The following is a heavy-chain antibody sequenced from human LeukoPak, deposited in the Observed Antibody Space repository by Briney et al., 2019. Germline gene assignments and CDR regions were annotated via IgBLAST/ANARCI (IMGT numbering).Heavy chain of an antibody. V-gene: IGHV3-30*02. CDR2: VRYDGTNK. D-gene: IGHD2-2*01. Sequence: PGGSLRLSCAASGFTFSNYGMHWVRQAPGKGLEWVAFVRYDGTNKNYADSVKGRFTISRDNAKNTLYLQMNSLRAEDTAVYYCAKDSSASCHDWGQGTLVTVSS. J-gene: IGHJ4*02. CDR3: AKDSSASCHD. CDR1: GFTFSNYG.